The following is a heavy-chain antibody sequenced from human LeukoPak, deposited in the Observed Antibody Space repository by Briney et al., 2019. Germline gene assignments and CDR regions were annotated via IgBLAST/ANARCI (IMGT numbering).Heavy chain of an antibody. D-gene: IGHD2-21*01. CDR2: IRYDGSEK. CDR1: GFTFNTYG. V-gene: IGHV3-30*02. CDR3: ARRLASYVVDH. Sequence: GGSLRLSCAASGFTFNTYGMHWVRHAPGKGLEWVASIRYDGSEKYYGDSVKGRFTIFRDNSKKTLSLQMSSLRVEDTAVYFCARRLASYVVDHWGQGTLVTVSS. J-gene: IGHJ4*02.